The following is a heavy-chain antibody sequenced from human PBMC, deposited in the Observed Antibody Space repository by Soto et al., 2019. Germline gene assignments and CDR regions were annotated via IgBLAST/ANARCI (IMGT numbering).Heavy chain of an antibody. J-gene: IGHJ6*02. Sequence: GGSLRLSCATSGFTFSNFDMHWVRQVPGKGLEWVSATGAARDPYYLGSVKGRFTISRENAKNSVYLQMNSLRVEDTATYYCAGALENPYFYYGLNVWGQGTTVTVSS. CDR3: AGALENPYFYYGLNV. D-gene: IGHD1-1*01. V-gene: IGHV3-13*05. CDR2: TGAARDP. CDR1: GFTFSNFD.